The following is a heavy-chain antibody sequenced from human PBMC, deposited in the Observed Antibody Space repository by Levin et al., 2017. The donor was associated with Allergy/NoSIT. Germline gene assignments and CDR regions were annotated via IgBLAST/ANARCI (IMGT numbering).Heavy chain of an antibody. CDR3: ARVHPYGSGKRYYYYGMDV. V-gene: IGHV1-2*02. Sequence: PGESLKISCKASGYTFTGYYMHWVRQAPGQGLEWMGWMNPNSGGTNYAQKFQGRITMTRDTSISAAYMELSRLRSDDTAVYYCARVHPYGSGKRYYYYGMDVWGQGTTVTVSS. CDR1: GYTFTGYY. D-gene: IGHD3-10*01. J-gene: IGHJ6*02. CDR2: MNPNSGGT.